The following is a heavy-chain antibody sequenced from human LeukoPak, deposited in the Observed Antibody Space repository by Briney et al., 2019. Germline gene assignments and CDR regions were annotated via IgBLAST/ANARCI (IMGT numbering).Heavy chain of an antibody. Sequence: ASVKVSCKASGYTFTSYYMHWVRQAPGQGLEWMGIINPSGGSTYYAQKFQGRVTMTRDTSTSTVYMGLSSLRSEDTAVYYCAREGNVDIVATIDFDYWGQGTLVAVSS. V-gene: IGHV1-46*01. CDR2: INPSGGST. J-gene: IGHJ4*02. CDR3: AREGNVDIVATIDFDY. D-gene: IGHD5-12*01. CDR1: GYTFTSYY.